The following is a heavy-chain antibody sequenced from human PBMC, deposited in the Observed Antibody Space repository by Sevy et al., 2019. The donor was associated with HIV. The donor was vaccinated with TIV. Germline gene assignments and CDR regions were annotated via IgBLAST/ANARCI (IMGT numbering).Heavy chain of an antibody. J-gene: IGHJ2*01. CDR3: ATPRASGWYGGTGGYFDL. D-gene: IGHD6-19*01. Sequence: SETLSLTCNVSGGSISSSSYYWGWIRQPPGKGLEWIGSFYSTGSTSYNPSLRSRVTVSADTSKYQFSLKLDSVSAAATAVYSCATPRASGWYGGTGGYFDLWGRGTLVTVSS. V-gene: IGHV4-39*01. CDR1: GGSISSSSYY. CDR2: FYSTGST.